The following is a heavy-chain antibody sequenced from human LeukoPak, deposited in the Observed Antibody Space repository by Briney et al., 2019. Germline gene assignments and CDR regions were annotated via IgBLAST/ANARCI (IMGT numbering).Heavy chain of an antibody. V-gene: IGHV1-69*04. D-gene: IGHD2-2*02. CDR2: IIPILGIA. Sequence: ASVKVSCKASGGTFNSYGISWVRQAPGQGLEWMGRIIPILGIANYAQKFQGRVTITADKSTSTAYMELSSLRSEDTAVYYCAGDIIVVVPAAIRENWFDPWGQGTLVTVSS. CDR3: AGDIIVVVPAAIRENWFDP. J-gene: IGHJ5*02. CDR1: GGTFNSYG.